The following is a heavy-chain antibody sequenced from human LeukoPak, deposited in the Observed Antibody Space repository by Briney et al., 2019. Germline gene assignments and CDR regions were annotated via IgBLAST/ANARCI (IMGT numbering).Heavy chain of an antibody. CDR1: GYTFSTYD. D-gene: IGHD3-3*01. CDR3: ARGIVQINVLRFYMDV. J-gene: IGHJ6*03. Sequence: ASVKVSCKASGYTFSTYDINWVRQTSGQGLEWMGWMNPKSGNTNYAQKFQGRVTFRRNTTINTAYMELSGLRSEDTAVYYCARGIVQINVLRFYMDVWGKGTTVSVSS. V-gene: IGHV1-8*03. CDR2: MNPKSGNT.